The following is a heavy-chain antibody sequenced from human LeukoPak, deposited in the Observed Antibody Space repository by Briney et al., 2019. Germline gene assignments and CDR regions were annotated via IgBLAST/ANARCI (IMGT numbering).Heavy chain of an antibody. CDR2: ISYDGSNK. CDR3: ARGAEILRDGYPKGDDY. D-gene: IGHD5-24*01. Sequence: GGSLRLSCAASGFTFSSYGMHWVRQAPGKGLEWVAVISYDGSNKYYADSVKGRFTISRDNSKNTLYLQMNSLRAEDTAVYYCARGAEILRDGYPKGDDYWGQGTLVTVSS. CDR1: GFTFSSYG. J-gene: IGHJ4*02. V-gene: IGHV3-30*03.